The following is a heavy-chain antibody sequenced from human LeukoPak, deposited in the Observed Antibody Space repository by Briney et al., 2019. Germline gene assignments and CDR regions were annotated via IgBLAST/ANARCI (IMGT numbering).Heavy chain of an antibody. CDR2: IYSGGST. J-gene: IGHJ3*01. CDR3: ARVRLDYYETRIDSFDV. Sequence: PGGSLRLSCAASGFTVSSNYMSWVRQAPGKGLEWVSLIYSGGSTYYADSLKGRFTISRHNSNTLYLQMNSLKTEDTAVYYCARVRLDYYETRIDSFDVWGQGTMVTVSS. D-gene: IGHD3-22*01. V-gene: IGHV3-53*04. CDR1: GFTVSSNY.